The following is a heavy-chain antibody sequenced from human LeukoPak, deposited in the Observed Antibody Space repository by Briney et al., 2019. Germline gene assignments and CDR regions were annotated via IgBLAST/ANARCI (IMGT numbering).Heavy chain of an antibody. CDR2: INPNSGGT. Sequence: ASVKVSCKASGYTLTGYYIHWVRQAPGQGLEWMGWINPNSGGTDYAQKFQGRVTMTTDTSISTAYMELDRLRSDDTAMYYCARAMGIFYYDSSASAFDIWGQGTMVTVSS. CDR1: GYTLTGYY. D-gene: IGHD3-22*01. CDR3: ARAMGIFYYDSSASAFDI. J-gene: IGHJ3*02. V-gene: IGHV1-2*02.